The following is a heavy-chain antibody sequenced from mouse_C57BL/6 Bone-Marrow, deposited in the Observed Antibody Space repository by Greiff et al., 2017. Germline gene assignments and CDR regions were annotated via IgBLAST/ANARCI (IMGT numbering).Heavy chain of an antibody. Sequence: QVQLQQPGAELVKPGASVKMSCKASGYTFTSYWITWVKQRPGQGLEWIGDIYPGSGSTNYNEKFKSKATLTVDTSSSTAYMQLSSLTSEDSAVYYCARWTTVVAKDFDYWGQGTTLTVSS. V-gene: IGHV1-55*01. J-gene: IGHJ2*01. CDR3: ARWTTVVAKDFDY. CDR1: GYTFTSYW. D-gene: IGHD1-1*01. CDR2: IYPGSGST.